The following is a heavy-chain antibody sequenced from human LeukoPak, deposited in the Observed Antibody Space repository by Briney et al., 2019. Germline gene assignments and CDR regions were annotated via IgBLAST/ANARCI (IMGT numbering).Heavy chain of an antibody. V-gene: IGHV3-30-3*01. Sequence: PGGSLRLSCAASGFTFSSYAMHWVRQAPGKGLEWVAVISYDGSNKYYADSVKGRFTISRDNSKNTLYLQMNSLRAEDTAVYYCARAGVVGDDAFDIWGQGTMVTVSS. D-gene: IGHD2-21*01. CDR3: ARAGVVGDDAFDI. CDR2: ISYDGSNK. J-gene: IGHJ3*02. CDR1: GFTFSSYA.